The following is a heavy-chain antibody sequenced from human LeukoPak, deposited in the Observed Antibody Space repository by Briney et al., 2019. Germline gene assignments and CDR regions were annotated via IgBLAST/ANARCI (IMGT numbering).Heavy chain of an antibody. Sequence: GRSLRLSCAASGFTFDDYAMHWVRQAPGKGLEWVSGISWNSGRIGYADSVKGRFTISRDNAKNSLYLQMNSLRAEDTALYYCANDTRSAFHYSNYYFMDVWGIGTTVTISS. J-gene: IGHJ6*03. CDR2: ISWNSGRI. CDR3: ANDTRSAFHYSNYYFMDV. V-gene: IGHV3-9*01. D-gene: IGHD2-21*01. CDR1: GFTFDDYA.